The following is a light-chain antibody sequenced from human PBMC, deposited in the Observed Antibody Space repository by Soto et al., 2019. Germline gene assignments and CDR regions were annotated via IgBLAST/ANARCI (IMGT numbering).Light chain of an antibody. Sequence: QSALTQPPSASGSPGQSVTISCTGTNSDVGGYNYVSWYQQYPGKAPKLIIYEVNERPSGVPDRFSGSKSGNTASLTVSVLQTADEDDYYCSSYAGSNWYVFGTGTKLTVL. CDR1: NSDVGGYNY. CDR2: EVN. V-gene: IGLV2-8*01. CDR3: SSYAGSNWYV. J-gene: IGLJ1*01.